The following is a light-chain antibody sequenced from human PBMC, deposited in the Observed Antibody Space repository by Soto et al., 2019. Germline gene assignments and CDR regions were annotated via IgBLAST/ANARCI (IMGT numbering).Light chain of an antibody. V-gene: IGKV3-20*01. J-gene: IGKJ5*01. Sequence: EIVLTQSPGTLSLSPGARGTLSCRARQSVSSSSLAWYQQKRGQAPRLLIHGASNRATGIPDRFSGSGSGTDFTLTISRLEPEDFAVYYCQQYGGSPRTFGQGTRLEI. CDR1: QSVSSSS. CDR2: GAS. CDR3: QQYGGSPRT.